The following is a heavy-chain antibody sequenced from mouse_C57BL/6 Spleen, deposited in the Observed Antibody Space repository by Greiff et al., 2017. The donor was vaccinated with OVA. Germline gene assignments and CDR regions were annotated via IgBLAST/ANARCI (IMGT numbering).Heavy chain of an antibody. V-gene: IGHV5-12*01. CDR2: ISNGGGST. CDR1: GFTFSDYY. D-gene: IGHD2-4*01. CDR3: ARRYYDYGGWYFDV. Sequence: EVMLVESGGGLVQPGGSLKLSCAASGFTFSDYYMYWVRQTPEKRLEWVAYISNGGGSTYYPDTVKGRFTISRDNAKNTLYLQMRRLKSEDTAMYYWARRYYDYGGWYFDVWGKGTTVTVSS. J-gene: IGHJ1*03.